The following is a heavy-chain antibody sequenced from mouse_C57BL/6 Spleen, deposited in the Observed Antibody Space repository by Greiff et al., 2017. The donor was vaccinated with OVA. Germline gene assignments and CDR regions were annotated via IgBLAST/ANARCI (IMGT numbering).Heavy chain of an antibody. J-gene: IGHJ2*01. CDR1: GYTFTSYW. V-gene: IGHV1-72*01. Sequence: QVQLQQPGAELVKPGASVKLSCKASGYTFTSYWMHWVKQRPGRGLEWIGRIDPDSGGTKYNEKFKSKATLTVDKPSSTAYMQLSSLTSEDSAVYDCANPYDYDVGYFDYWGQGTTLTVSS. CDR3: ANPYDYDVGYFDY. CDR2: IDPDSGGT. D-gene: IGHD2-4*01.